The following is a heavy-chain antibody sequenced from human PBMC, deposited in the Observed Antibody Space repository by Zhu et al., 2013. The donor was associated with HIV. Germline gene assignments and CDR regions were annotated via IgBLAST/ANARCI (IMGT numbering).Heavy chain of an antibody. D-gene: IGHD2-15*01. CDR3: ARDRLRGTPGSFDL. J-gene: IGHJ2*01. Sequence: QVQLVQSGREVKKPGASVKVSCQASDYTFSDYGISWVRQAPGQGLEWMGWISPYNDNTNSAQKFQGRLTMTIDISTSTVYMELRRLKSDDTAVYYCARDRLRGTPGSFDLWGRGTPVTVSS. CDR1: DYTFSDYG. CDR2: ISPYNDNT. V-gene: IGHV1-18*01.